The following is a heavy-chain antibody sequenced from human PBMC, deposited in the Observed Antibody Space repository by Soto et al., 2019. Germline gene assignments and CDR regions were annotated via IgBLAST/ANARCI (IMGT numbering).Heavy chain of an antibody. CDR2: INHSGST. CDR3: ARGQVLRFLEWLPPPMNYYMDV. V-gene: IGHV4-34*01. J-gene: IGHJ6*03. D-gene: IGHD3-3*01. CDR1: GGSFSGYY. Sequence: SETLSLTCAVYGGSFSGYYWSWIRQPPGKGLEWIGEINHSGSTNYNPSLKSRVTISVDTSKNQFSLKLSSVTAADTAVYYCARGQVLRFLEWLPPPMNYYMDVWGKGTTVTVSS.